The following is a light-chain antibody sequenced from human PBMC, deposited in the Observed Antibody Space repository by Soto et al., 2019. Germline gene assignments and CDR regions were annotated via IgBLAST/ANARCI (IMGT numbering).Light chain of an antibody. J-gene: IGKJ5*01. V-gene: IGKV3-20*01. Sequence: EIIMTQSPATLSVSPGERATLSCRASQSINRNLAWYQQKPGQAPRLLFYGASSRSTGVPDRFSVSGSGTDFTLTISRLEPEDLAVYYCQQYGSSLSITFGQGTRLEIK. CDR3: QQYGSSLSIT. CDR1: QSINRN. CDR2: GAS.